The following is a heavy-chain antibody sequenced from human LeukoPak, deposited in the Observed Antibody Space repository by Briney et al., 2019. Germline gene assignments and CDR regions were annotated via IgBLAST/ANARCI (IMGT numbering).Heavy chain of an antibody. D-gene: IGHD5-12*01. CDR1: GYAFTGYA. J-gene: IGHJ4*02. CDR2: INPEKRDT. CDR3: AKKVRGPSHPLDF. V-gene: IGHV1-2*02. Sequence: ASVKVSCKASGYAFTGYAIHWVRQAPGQGLEWMGWINPEKRDTGYAHKFQGRVTMTSDTSISTAYMELSSLRSDDTAVYYCAKKVRGPSHPLDFWGQGTLVTVSS.